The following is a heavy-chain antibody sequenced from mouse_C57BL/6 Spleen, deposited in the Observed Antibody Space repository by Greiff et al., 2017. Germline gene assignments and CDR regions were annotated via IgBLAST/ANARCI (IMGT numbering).Heavy chain of an antibody. D-gene: IGHD2-3*01. V-gene: IGHV5-9-1*02. Sequence: EVKLVESGEGLVKPGGSLKLSCAASGFTFSSYAMSWVRQTPEKRLEWVAYISSGGDYIYYADTVKGRFTISRDNARNTLYLQMSSLNSEDTAMYYCTRDDGYYPYAMDDWGQGTSVTVSS. CDR3: TRDDGYYPYAMDD. CDR2: ISSGGDYI. J-gene: IGHJ4*01. CDR1: GFTFSSYA.